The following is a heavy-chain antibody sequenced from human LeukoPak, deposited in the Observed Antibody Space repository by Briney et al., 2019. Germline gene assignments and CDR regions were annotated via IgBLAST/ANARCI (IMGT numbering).Heavy chain of an antibody. CDR1: GYTFDSYG. CDR3: ARGTSGWYWLDP. CDR2: ISVYSGET. J-gene: IGHJ5*02. D-gene: IGHD6-19*01. V-gene: IGHV1-18*01. Sequence: GASVKVSCKASGYTFDSYGITWVRQAPGQGLGWMGWISVYSGETDSAQNVKGRVTMTTDTSTTTAYLELRGLTSDDTAVYYCARGTSGWYWLDPWGQGTLVIVSA.